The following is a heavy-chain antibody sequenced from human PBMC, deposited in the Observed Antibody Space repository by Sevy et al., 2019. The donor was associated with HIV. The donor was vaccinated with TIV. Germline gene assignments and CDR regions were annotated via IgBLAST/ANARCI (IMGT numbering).Heavy chain of an antibody. V-gene: IGHV3-33*01. CDR2: IWYDGTNK. CDR3: SYGSTFPQFDY. J-gene: IGHJ4*02. Sequence: GGSPRLSCEASGFTFSTYGMHWVRQAPGKGLEWVAIIWYDGTNKYYADSVKGRFTISRDNSENTLYLQMNSLRAEDTAVYYCSYGSTFPQFDYWGQGTLVTVSS. D-gene: IGHD3-10*01. CDR1: GFTFSTYG.